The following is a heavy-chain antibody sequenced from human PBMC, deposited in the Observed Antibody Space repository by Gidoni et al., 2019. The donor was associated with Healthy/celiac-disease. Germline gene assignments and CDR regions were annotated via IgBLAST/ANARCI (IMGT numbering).Heavy chain of an antibody. CDR2: INHSGST. CDR1: GGSFSGYN. J-gene: IGHJ6*03. Sequence: QVQLQQWGAGLWKPSETLSLTCAVDGGSFSGYNWSWIRQPPGKGLEWIGEINHSGSTNYNPSLKSRVTISVDTSKNQFSLKLSSVTAADTAVYYCARGRSPLIVATTYYYYYYMDVWGKGTTVTVSS. D-gene: IGHD5-12*01. CDR3: ARGRSPLIVATTYYYYYYMDV. V-gene: IGHV4-34*01.